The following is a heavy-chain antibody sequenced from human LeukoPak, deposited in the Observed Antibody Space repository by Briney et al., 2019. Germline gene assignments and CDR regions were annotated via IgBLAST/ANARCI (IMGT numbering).Heavy chain of an antibody. D-gene: IGHD3-22*01. CDR2: IYYSGST. Sequence: SETLSLTCTVSGGSISSYYWSWIRQPPGKGLEWIGYIYYSGSTNYNPSLKSRVTISVDTSKNQFSLKLSSVTAADTAVYYCARPSHDSSGYYDYWGQGTLVTVSS. CDR3: ARPSHDSSGYYDY. V-gene: IGHV4-59*08. J-gene: IGHJ4*02. CDR1: GGSISSYY.